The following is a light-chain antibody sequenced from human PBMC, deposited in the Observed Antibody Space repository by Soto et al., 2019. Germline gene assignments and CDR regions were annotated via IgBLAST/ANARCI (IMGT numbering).Light chain of an antibody. CDR2: AAS. CDR1: QSVNSNY. V-gene: IGKV3-20*01. J-gene: IGKJ2*01. Sequence: EIVLTQSPGTLSLSPGERATLSCRSSQSVNSNYLAWYQQKPGQAPRLLIYAASSRAAGFPDRFSGSGSGTDFTLTINRLEPEDFAVYYCQQYGSSLYTFGQGTKVDIK. CDR3: QQYGSSLYT.